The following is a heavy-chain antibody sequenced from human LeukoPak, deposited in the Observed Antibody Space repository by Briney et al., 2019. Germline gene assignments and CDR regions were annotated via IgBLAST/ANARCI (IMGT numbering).Heavy chain of an antibody. CDR3: ARDLGSGWYESLDPGAFDI. J-gene: IGHJ3*02. CDR1: GGSISSYY. D-gene: IGHD6-19*01. CDR2: IYTSGST. V-gene: IGHV4-4*07. Sequence: SETLSLTCTVSGGSISSYYWSWIRQPAGKGPEWIGRIYTSGSTNYNPSLKSRVTMSVDTSKNQFSLKLSSVTAADTAVYYCARDLGSGWYESLDPGAFDIWGQGTMVTVSS.